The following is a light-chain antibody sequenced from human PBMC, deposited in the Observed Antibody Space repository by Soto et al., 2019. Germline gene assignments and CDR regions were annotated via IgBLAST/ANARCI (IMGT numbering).Light chain of an antibody. CDR2: WAS. CDR3: HQYYSSPFT. J-gene: IGKJ3*01. CDR1: QSVLYSSNNNNY. V-gene: IGKV4-1*01. Sequence: DIVMTQSPDSLAVSLGERATINCKSSQSVLYSSNNNNYLAWYQQKAGQPPKLLFYWASTRESGVPDRFSGSGSWTDFTLTISSLQAEDVAVYYCHQYYSSPFTFGPGTKVDIK.